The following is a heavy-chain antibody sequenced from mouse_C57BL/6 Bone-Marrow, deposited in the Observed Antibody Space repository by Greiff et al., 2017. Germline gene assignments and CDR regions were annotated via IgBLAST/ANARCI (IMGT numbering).Heavy chain of an antibody. CDR1: GYSFTDYN. J-gene: IGHJ4*01. Sequence: VHVKQSGPELVKPGASVKISCKASGYSFTDYNMNWVKQSNGKSLEWIGVINPNYGTTSYNQKFKGKATLTVDQSSSTAYMQLNSLTSEDSAVYYCARESIYYDYLRGAMDYWGQGTSVTVSS. D-gene: IGHD2-4*01. CDR3: ARESIYYDYLRGAMDY. V-gene: IGHV1-39*01. CDR2: INPNYGTT.